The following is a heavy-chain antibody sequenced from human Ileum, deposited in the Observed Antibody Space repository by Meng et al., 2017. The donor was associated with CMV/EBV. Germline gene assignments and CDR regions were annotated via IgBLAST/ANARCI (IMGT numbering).Heavy chain of an antibody. V-gene: IGHV1-2*02. J-gene: IGHJ4*02. CDR1: YY. CDR3: ARGEGYYDSSGYYFSSEYYFDY. Sequence: YYMHWVRQAPGQGLEWMGWINPNSGGTNYAQKFQGRVTMIRDTSISTAYMELSRLRSDDTAVYYCARGEGYYDSSGYYFSSEYYFDYWGQGTLVTVSS. D-gene: IGHD3-22*01. CDR2: INPNSGGT.